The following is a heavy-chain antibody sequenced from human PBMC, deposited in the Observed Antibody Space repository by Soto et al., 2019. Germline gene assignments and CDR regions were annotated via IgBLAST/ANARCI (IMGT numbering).Heavy chain of an antibody. D-gene: IGHD1-26*01. V-gene: IGHV3-30-3*01. Sequence: GGSLRLSCAASGFTFSSYAMHWVRQAPGKGLEWVAVISYDGSNKYYADSVKGRFTISRDNSKNTLYLQMNSLRAEDTAVYYCARGQVGATDYYYYGMDVWGQGTTVTVSS. CDR2: ISYDGSNK. J-gene: IGHJ6*02. CDR3: ARGQVGATDYYYYGMDV. CDR1: GFTFSSYA.